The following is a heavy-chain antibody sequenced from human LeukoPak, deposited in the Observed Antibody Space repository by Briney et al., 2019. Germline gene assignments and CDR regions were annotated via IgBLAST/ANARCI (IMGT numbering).Heavy chain of an antibody. Sequence: GGSLRLSCAASGFTFKDYWMHWVRQAPGKGLVCVARIISDGSSASYADSVKGRFTMSRDNAKNTLYLQMNSLRAEDTAVYYCARALAVAGTGGFDPWGQGTLVTVSS. CDR1: GFTFKDYW. D-gene: IGHD6-19*01. J-gene: IGHJ5*02. V-gene: IGHV3-74*01. CDR3: ARALAVAGTGGFDP. CDR2: IISDGSSA.